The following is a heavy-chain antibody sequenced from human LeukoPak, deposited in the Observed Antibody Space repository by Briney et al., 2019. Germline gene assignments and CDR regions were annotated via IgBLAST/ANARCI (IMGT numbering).Heavy chain of an antibody. CDR2: MNPNSGNT. CDR1: GYTFTSYD. V-gene: IGHV1-8*01. D-gene: IGHD6-13*01. J-gene: IGHJ4*02. Sequence: ASVKVSCKASGYTFTSYDINWVRQATGQGLEWMGWMNPNSGNTGYAQKFQGRVTMTRNTSISTAYMELSSLRSEDTAVYYCAFAYSSSYVFDYWGQGTLVTVSS. CDR3: AFAYSSSYVFDY.